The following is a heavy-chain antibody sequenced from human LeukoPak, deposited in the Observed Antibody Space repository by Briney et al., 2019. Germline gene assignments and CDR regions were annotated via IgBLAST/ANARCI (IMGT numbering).Heavy chain of an antibody. J-gene: IGHJ4*02. Sequence: GGSLRLSCAASGFTFSSYGMHWVRQAPGKGLEWVAVISYDGSNKYYADSVKGRFTISRDNSKNTLYLQMNSLRAEDTAVYHCAKGYGMGYSSSWYERYYFDYWGQGTLVTVSS. CDR2: ISYDGSNK. CDR3: AKGYGMGYSSSWYERYYFDY. D-gene: IGHD6-13*01. CDR1: GFTFSSYG. V-gene: IGHV3-30*18.